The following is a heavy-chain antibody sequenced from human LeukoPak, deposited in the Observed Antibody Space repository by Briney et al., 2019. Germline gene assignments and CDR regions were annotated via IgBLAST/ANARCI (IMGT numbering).Heavy chain of an antibody. CDR3: AKMKGHPLQKYYMDV. CDR2: ISGSGDNT. D-gene: IGHD2/OR15-2a*01. CDR1: GFTFSGLA. J-gene: IGHJ6*01. V-gene: IGHV3-23*01. Sequence: GGSLRLSCAASGFTFSGLAMSWVRRPPGKGLEWVSGISGSGDNTLYAASVKGRFTISRDNSKNTLYLEMNSLRAEDTAIYYCAKMKGHPLQKYYMDVWGQGTTVTVSS.